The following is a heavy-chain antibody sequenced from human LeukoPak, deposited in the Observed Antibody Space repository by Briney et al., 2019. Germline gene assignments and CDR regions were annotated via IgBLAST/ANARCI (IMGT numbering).Heavy chain of an antibody. CDR3: ARELAAAGLNWFDP. D-gene: IGHD6-13*01. J-gene: IGHJ5*02. CDR1: GGSISSCSYY. Sequence: SETLSLTCTVSGGSISSCSYYWGWIRQPPGKGLEWIGSIYYSGSTYYNPSLKSRVTISVDTSKNQFSLKLSSVTAADTAVYYCARELAAAGLNWFDPWGQGTLVTVSS. V-gene: IGHV4-39*01. CDR2: IYYSGST.